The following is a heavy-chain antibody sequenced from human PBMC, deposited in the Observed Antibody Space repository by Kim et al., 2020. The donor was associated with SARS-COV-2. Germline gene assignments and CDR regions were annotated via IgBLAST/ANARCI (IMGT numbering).Heavy chain of an antibody. V-gene: IGHV4-39*01. CDR2: IYDSGNT. D-gene: IGHD3-3*01. J-gene: IGHJ4*02. CDR3: SRLTGSPDFGFFDK. CDR1: DGSISSSSYY. Sequence: SETLSLTCTVSDGSISSSSYYWGWIRQSPGRGLEWIGTIYDSGNTYYNPSLKSRVIISIDTSKNQFSLNLNSVTVADTAVYYCSRLTGSPDFGFFDKWAQGTLVTV.